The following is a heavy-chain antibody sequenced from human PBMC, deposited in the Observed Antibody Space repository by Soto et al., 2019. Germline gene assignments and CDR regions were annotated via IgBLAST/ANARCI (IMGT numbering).Heavy chain of an antibody. CDR2: ISSNGGVT. CDR1: GFTFSSYA. Sequence: GGSLRLSCAASGFTFSSYAIHWVRQAPGKGLEYFSAISSNGGVTYYANSVKGRFTISRDNSKNTVFLQMGSLRAEDMAVYYCAKEKDIVATIIDYWGQGTLVTVSS. J-gene: IGHJ4*02. D-gene: IGHD5-12*01. CDR3: AKEKDIVATIIDY. V-gene: IGHV3-64*01.